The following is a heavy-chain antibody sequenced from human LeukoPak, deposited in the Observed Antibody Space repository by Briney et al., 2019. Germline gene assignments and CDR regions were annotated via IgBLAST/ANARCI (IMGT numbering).Heavy chain of an antibody. D-gene: IGHD5-18*01. CDR1: GFTFSSYA. CDR3: ARDLVNTGMVGFDY. V-gene: IGHV3-23*01. CDR2: ISGSGGST. Sequence: GGSRRLSCAASGFTFSSYAMSWVRQAPGKVLEWVSAISGSGGSTYYADSVKGRFTISRDNAKNSLYLQMNSLRAEDTAVYYCARDLVNTGMVGFDYWGQGTLVTVSS. J-gene: IGHJ4*02.